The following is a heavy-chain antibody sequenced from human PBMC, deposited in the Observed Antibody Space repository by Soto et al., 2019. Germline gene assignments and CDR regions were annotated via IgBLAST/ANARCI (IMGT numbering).Heavy chain of an antibody. CDR2: IWYDGSIK. CDR3: ARDHLLARNNWFDP. V-gene: IGHV3-33*01. Sequence: QVQLVESGGGVVQPGRSLRLSCAASGFTLSSYGMHWVRRAPGKGLEWVAVIWYDGSIKYYADSVKGRFTISRDNSQNTLYLQMNSLRAEDTAVYYCARDHLLARNNWFDPWGQGTLVTVSS. D-gene: IGHD2-15*01. CDR1: GFTLSSYG. J-gene: IGHJ5*02.